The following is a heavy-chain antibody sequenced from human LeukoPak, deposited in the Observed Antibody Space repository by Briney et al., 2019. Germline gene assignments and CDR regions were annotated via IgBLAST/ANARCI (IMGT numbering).Heavy chain of an antibody. D-gene: IGHD2-2*01. CDR2: INPNSCGT. V-gene: IGHV1-2*03. Sequence: GASVKVSRKASGYTFTGYYMHWVPHAPGQGLEWMGGINPNSCGTNYAQKFQGRVPMTRDTSISTAYMELSRLRSDDTGVYYCARGCLGFGVPGYWGQGTLVTVPS. CDR3: ARGCLGFGVPGY. CDR1: GYTFTGYY. J-gene: IGHJ4*02.